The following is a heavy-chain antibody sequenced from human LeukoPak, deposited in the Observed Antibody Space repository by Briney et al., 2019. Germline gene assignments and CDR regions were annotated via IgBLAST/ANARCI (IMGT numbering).Heavy chain of an antibody. CDR1: GFTFSSYS. CDR3: ASYTPVPGTRGLQY. Sequence: KPGGSLRLSCEASGFTFSSYSMNWVRQAPGKGLQWVSSISDNSIYIYYIDSVKGRFTISRDNAKISLYLQMNSLRAEDTAVYYCASYTPVPGTRGLQYWGQGALVTVSS. V-gene: IGHV3-21*01. CDR2: ISDNSIYI. D-gene: IGHD6-19*01. J-gene: IGHJ4*02.